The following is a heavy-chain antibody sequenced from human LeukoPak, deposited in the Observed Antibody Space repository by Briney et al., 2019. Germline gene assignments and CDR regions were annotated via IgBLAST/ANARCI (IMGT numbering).Heavy chain of an antibody. J-gene: IGHJ4*02. CDR3: ARTIIGIYGSFEYYFDL. CDR1: GFTFSDNY. CDR2: ISISGATI. D-gene: IGHD3-16*01. V-gene: IGHV3-11*01. Sequence: GGSLRLSCAASGFTFSDNYMSWIRQAPGKGLEWVSFISISGATIHYADSVRDRLTISRDNAKNLLYLQMNSLRAEDTAMYYCARTIIGIYGSFEYYFDLWGQGTLVIVSS.